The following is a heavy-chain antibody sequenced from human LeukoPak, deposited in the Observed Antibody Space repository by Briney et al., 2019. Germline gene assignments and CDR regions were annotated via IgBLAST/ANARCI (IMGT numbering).Heavy chain of an antibody. V-gene: IGHV3-9*01. J-gene: IGHJ4*02. CDR3: AKDGYSSGWYSPDY. D-gene: IGHD6-19*01. CDR2: ISWNSGSI. CDR1: GFTFDDYA. Sequence: GGSLRLSCAVYGFTFDDYAMHWVRQAPGKGLEWVSGISWNSGSIGYADSVKGRFTISRDNAKNSLYLQMNSLGAEDTALYYCAKDGYSSGWYSPDYWGQGTLVTVSS.